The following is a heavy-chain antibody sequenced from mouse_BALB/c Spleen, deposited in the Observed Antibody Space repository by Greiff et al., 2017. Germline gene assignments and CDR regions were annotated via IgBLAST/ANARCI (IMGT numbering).Heavy chain of an antibody. CDR3: ARENWGYAMDY. CDR2: ISSGGSYT. CDR1: GFTFSSYA. V-gene: IGHV5-9-4*01. Sequence: EVMLVESGGGLVKPGGSLKLSCAASGFTFSSYAMSWVRQSPEKRLEWVAEISSGGSYTYYPDTVTGRFTISRDNAKNTLYLEMSSLRSEDTAMYYCARENWGYAMDYWGQGTSVTVSS. J-gene: IGHJ4*01.